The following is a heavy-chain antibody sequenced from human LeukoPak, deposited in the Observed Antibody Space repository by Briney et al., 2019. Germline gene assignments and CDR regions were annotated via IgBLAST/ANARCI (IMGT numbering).Heavy chain of an antibody. Sequence: GASVKVSCKASGGTFSSYAIGWVRQAPGQGLEWMGGIIPIFGTANYAQKFQGRVTITTDESTSTAYMELSSLRSEDTAVYYCARDLNPGSNWNYGYWGQGTLVTVSS. CDR3: ARDLNPGSNWNYGY. CDR2: IIPIFGTA. J-gene: IGHJ4*02. CDR1: GGTFSSYA. V-gene: IGHV1-69*05. D-gene: IGHD1-20*01.